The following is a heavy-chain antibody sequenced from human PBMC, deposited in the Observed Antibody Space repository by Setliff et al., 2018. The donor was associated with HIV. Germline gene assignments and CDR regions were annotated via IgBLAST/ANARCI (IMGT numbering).Heavy chain of an antibody. CDR3: ARHELVGYYYSIDY. D-gene: IGHD3-22*01. CDR2: ISSSGGTI. V-gene: IGHV3-48*03. CDR1: GFTFSRYE. J-gene: IGHJ4*02. Sequence: GGSLRLSCAASGFTFSRYEMNWVRQAPGKGLEWVSYISSSGGTIYYADSVKGRFTVSRDNAKNSLYLHINSLRAEDTAVYYCARHELVGYYYSIDYWGQGTLVTVSS.